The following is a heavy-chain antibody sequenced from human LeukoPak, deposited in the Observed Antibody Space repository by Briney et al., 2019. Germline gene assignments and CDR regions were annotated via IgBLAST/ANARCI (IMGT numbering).Heavy chain of an antibody. CDR2: SNAGNGNT. J-gene: IGHJ4*02. D-gene: IGHD3-9*01. CDR3: LEPFLRYFDWLQIAY. V-gene: IGHV1-3*02. Sequence: ASVKVSCKASGYTFTSYAMHWVRQAPGQRLEWMGWSNAGNGNTKYSQEFQGRVTITRDTSASTAYMELSSLRSEDMAVYYGLEPFLRYFDWLQIAYWGQGTLVTVSS. CDR1: GYTFTSYA.